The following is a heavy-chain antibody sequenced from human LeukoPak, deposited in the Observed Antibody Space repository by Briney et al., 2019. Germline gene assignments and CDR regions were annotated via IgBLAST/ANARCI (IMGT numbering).Heavy chain of an antibody. CDR3: ARDIVVVVAATGRAYGAFDI. CDR1: EGTFSSYA. V-gene: IGHV1-69*06. Sequence: SVKVSRKASEGTFSSYAISWVRQAPGQGLEWMGGIIPIFGTANYAQKFQGRVTITADKSTSTAYMELSSLRSEDTAVYYCARDIVVVVAATGRAYGAFDIWGQGTMVTVSS. D-gene: IGHD2-15*01. CDR2: IIPIFGTA. J-gene: IGHJ3*02.